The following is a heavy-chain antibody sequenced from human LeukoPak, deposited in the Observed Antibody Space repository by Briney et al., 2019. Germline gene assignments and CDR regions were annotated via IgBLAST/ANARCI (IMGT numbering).Heavy chain of an antibody. V-gene: IGHV3-66*01. CDR3: ARATVY. CDR2: LYSGGST. Sequence: GGSLRLSCTAFGFTVSSNYMTWVRQAPGKGLEWVSVLYSGGSTYYADSVKGRFTISRDNSKNTLYLQMNSLRAEDTAVYYCARATVYWGQGTLVTVSP. CDR1: GFTVSSNY. J-gene: IGHJ4*02. D-gene: IGHD4-17*01.